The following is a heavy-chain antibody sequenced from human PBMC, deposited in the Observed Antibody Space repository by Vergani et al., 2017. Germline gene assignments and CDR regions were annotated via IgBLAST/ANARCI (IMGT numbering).Heavy chain of an antibody. J-gene: IGHJ4*02. CDR1: GFTFSSYG. D-gene: IGHD6-19*01. CDR3: ARSDSPYSSGWLGY. Sequence: QVQLVESGGGVVQPGRSLRLSCAASGFTFSSYGMHWVRQAPGKGLEWVAVIWYDGSNKYYADSVKGRFTISRDNSKNTLYLQMNSLRAEDTAGYYCARSDSPYSSGWLGYWGQGTLVTVSS. V-gene: IGHV3-33*01. CDR2: IWYDGSNK.